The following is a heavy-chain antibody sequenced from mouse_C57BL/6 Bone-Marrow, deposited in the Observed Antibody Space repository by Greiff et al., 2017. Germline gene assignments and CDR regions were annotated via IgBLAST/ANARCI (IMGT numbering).Heavy chain of an antibody. D-gene: IGHD2-1*01. V-gene: IGHV1-50*01. CDR3: ASPVYYGNWGFAY. J-gene: IGHJ3*01. CDR2: IDPSDRYT. Sequence: QVQLQQPGAELVKPGASVKLSCKASGYTFTSYWMQWVKQRPGQGLEWIGEIDPSDRYTNYNQKFKGKATLTVDTSSSTAYMQLSSLTSEDSAVYYCASPVYYGNWGFAYWGQGTLVTVSA. CDR1: GYTFTSYW.